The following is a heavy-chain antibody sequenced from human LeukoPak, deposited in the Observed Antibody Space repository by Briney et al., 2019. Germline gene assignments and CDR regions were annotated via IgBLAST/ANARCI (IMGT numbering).Heavy chain of an antibody. CDR1: GGSISSHY. J-gene: IGHJ6*03. D-gene: IGHD4-11*01. CDR2: IYYSGST. V-gene: IGHV4-59*11. CDR3: ARASPTRSYYYYMDV. Sequence: SETLSLTCTVSGGSISSHYWSWIRQPPGQGLEWIGYIYYSGSTNYNPSLKSRVTISVDTSKNQFSLKLSSVTAADTAVYYCARASPTRSYYYYMDVWGKGTTVTVSS.